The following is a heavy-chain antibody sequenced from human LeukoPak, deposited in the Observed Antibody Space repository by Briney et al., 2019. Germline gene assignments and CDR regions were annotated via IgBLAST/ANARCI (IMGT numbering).Heavy chain of an antibody. Sequence: GGSLRLSCAPSGFTFSRYGMHWVRQAPGKGLEWVAVISYDGSHKYSADSVKGRFTISRDNSKNTLYLQMNSLRTEDTAVYSCSASRPHYGDYYGLDVWGHGTTVTVSS. J-gene: IGHJ6*02. CDR2: ISYDGSHK. D-gene: IGHD4/OR15-4a*01. CDR1: GFTFSRYG. CDR3: SASRPHYGDYYGLDV. V-gene: IGHV3-30*03.